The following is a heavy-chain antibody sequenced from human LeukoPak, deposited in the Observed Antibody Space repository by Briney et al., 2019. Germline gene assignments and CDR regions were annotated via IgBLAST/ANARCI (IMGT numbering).Heavy chain of an antibody. CDR2: INHSGST. D-gene: IGHD2-8*02. Sequence: TSETLSLTCAVYGGSFSGYYWSWIRQPPGKGLEWIGEINHSGSTNYNPSLKSRVTMSVDTSKNQFSLKLSSVTAADTAVYYCARVLKPGNWFDPWGQGTLVTVSS. J-gene: IGHJ5*02. CDR3: ARVLKPGNWFDP. V-gene: IGHV4-34*01. CDR1: GGSFSGYY.